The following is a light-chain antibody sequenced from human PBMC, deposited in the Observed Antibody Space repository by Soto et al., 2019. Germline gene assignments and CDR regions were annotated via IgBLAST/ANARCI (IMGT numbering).Light chain of an antibody. Sequence: EIVLTQSPATLSLSPGERATLSCRASQSVSRYLAWYQQKAGQPPRLLIYDASSRATGIPDRFSGSGSGTDFTLIISSLEPEDFAVYYCQQRGNWPGTFGQGTKVEVK. V-gene: IGKV3-11*01. CDR3: QQRGNWPGT. J-gene: IGKJ1*01. CDR1: QSVSRY. CDR2: DAS.